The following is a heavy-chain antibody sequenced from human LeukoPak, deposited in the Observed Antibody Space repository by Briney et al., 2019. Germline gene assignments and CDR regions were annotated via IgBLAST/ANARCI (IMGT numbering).Heavy chain of an antibody. J-gene: IGHJ4*02. CDR3: ARDLVVRIGFYFDY. D-gene: IGHD2-15*01. CDR2: ISGSGGYI. V-gene: IGHV3-21*01. Sequence: PGGSLRLSCATSGFSFTDYPMNWVRQAPGKGLEWVSSISGSGGYICYADSVKGRFTISRDNAKNSLYLLVNSLRAEDTAVYYCARDLVVRIGFYFDYWGQGSLVTVSS. CDR1: GFSFTDYP.